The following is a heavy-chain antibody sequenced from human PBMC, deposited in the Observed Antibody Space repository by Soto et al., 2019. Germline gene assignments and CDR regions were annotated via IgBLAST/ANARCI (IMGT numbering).Heavy chain of an antibody. Sequence: PSETLSRTCTVCGGSISGYYWSWIRQPTGKGLEWNGYIYYSGSTNYNPSLKSRVTISVDTSKNQFALKLSSVTAADTAVYYCARDKQLGFDPWGQGTLVTVSS. D-gene: IGHD6-13*01. CDR1: GGSISGYY. J-gene: IGHJ5*02. V-gene: IGHV4-59*01. CDR3: ARDKQLGFDP. CDR2: IYYSGST.